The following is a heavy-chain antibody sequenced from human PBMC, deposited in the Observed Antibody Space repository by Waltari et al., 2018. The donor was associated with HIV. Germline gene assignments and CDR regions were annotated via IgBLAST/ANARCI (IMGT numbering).Heavy chain of an antibody. J-gene: IGHJ6*02. V-gene: IGHV4-4*07. CDR3: ARGVGYCSSTSCYRYYYYGMDV. CDR1: GGSISSYY. D-gene: IGHD2-2*02. CDR2: IYTSGST. Sequence: QVQLQESGPGLVKPSETLSLTCTVSGGSISSYYWSWIRQPAGKGLEWIGRIYTSGSTNYNPSLKSRVTMSVDTSKNQFSLKLSSVTAADTAVYYCARGVGYCSSTSCYRYYYYGMDVWGQGTTVTVSS.